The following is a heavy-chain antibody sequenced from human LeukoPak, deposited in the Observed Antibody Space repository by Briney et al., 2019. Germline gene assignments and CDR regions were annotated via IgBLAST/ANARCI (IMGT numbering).Heavy chain of an antibody. CDR3: ARVGWFGELLPDY. V-gene: IGHV4-39*07. D-gene: IGHD3-10*01. CDR1: GVSISSSNSY. Sequence: SETLSLTCTVSGVSISSSNSYWGWIRQPPGKGLEWIGSIYYSGNTYYNASLKSQVSISIDTSKNQFSLKLSSVTAADTAVYYCARVGWFGELLPDYWGQGTLVTVSS. CDR2: IYYSGNT. J-gene: IGHJ4*02.